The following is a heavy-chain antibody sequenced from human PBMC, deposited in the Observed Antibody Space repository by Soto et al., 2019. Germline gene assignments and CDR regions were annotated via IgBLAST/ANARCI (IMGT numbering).Heavy chain of an antibody. V-gene: IGHV2-5*02. CDR1: GFSLSTSGVG. CDR2: IYWDDDK. CDR3: AHSKNYNWNDFVSWFDP. Sequence: SGPTLVNPTQTLTLTCTFSGFSLSTSGVGVGWIRQPPGKALEWLALIYWDDDKRYSPSLKSRLTITKDTSKNQVVLTMTNMDPVDTATYYCAHSKNYNWNDFVSWFDPWGQGTLVTVSS. J-gene: IGHJ5*02. D-gene: IGHD1-1*01.